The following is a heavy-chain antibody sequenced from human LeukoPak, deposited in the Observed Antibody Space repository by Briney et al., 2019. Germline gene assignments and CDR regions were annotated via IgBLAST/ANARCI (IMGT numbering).Heavy chain of an antibody. J-gene: IGHJ3*02. CDR2: IRQGGSEK. V-gene: IGHV3-7*01. D-gene: IGHD2-8*02. CDR3: ARDKCTGAGCQGRDAFDI. Sequence: GGSLRLSCAASGFTFSSAWMSWVRQAPGKGLEWVAHIRQGGSEKYYVDSVKGRVTISRDNAKNSLYLQMNSLRADGTAVYYCARDKCTGAGCQGRDAFDIWGQGTMVTVSS. CDR1: GFTFSSAW.